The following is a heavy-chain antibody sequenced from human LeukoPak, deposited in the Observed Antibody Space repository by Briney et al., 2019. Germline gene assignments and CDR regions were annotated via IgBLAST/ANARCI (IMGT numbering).Heavy chain of an antibody. Sequence: SETLSLTCTVSGASITSSNYYWLWLRQPPGKGLEWIGSIYYTAITYYNPSLKSRVTMSVDTSKNQFSLKLSSVTAADTAVYYCARDIVGSSAFDIWGQGTMVTVSS. J-gene: IGHJ3*02. CDR1: GASITSSNYY. D-gene: IGHD3-16*02. CDR2: IYYTAIT. CDR3: ARDIVGSSAFDI. V-gene: IGHV4-39*07.